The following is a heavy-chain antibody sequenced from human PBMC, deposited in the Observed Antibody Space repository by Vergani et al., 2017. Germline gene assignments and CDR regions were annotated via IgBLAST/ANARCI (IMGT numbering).Heavy chain of an antibody. CDR1: GASIRSSNYY. J-gene: IGHJ5*02. Sequence: QLQLQESGPGLVKPSATLSLTCSVSGASIRSSNYYWGWIRQPPGKRLKWIASIYYSGSTYYNPSLKSRVTISVDTSKNQFSLKLSSVTAADTAVYFCARHSTVEWLVKLGWIDPWGQGILVTVSS. D-gene: IGHD6-19*01. CDR3: ARHSTVEWLVKLGWIDP. V-gene: IGHV4-39*01. CDR2: IYYSGST.